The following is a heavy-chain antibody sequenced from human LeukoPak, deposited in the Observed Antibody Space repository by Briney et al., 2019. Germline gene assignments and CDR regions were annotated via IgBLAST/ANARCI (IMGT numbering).Heavy chain of an antibody. CDR2: IYSGGST. CDR1: GFTVSSNY. D-gene: IGHD6-19*01. Sequence: GGSLRLSCAASGFTVSSNYMSWVRQAPEKGLEWVSVIYSGGSTYYADSVKGRFTISRDNSKNTLYLQMNSLRAEDTAVYYCAREPDSSGWCDYWGQGTLVTVSS. CDR3: AREPDSSGWCDY. V-gene: IGHV3-66*01. J-gene: IGHJ4*02.